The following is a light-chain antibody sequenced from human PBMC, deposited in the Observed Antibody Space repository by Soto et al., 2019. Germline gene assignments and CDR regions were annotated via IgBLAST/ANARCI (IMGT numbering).Light chain of an antibody. CDR3: QQYNNWPRT. CDR2: VAS. CDR1: QSVSNN. V-gene: IGKV3-15*01. J-gene: IGKJ1*01. Sequence: EIVMTQSPATLSVATGERATLSCRASQSVSNNLAWYQQKPGHAPRLLIYVASTRATGIPARFSGSGSGTEFTLTISSLLSEDFADYYCQQYNNWPRTFGQGTKVEIK.